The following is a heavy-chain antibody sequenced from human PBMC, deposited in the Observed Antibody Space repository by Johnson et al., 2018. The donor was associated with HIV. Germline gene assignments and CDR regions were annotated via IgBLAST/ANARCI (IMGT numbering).Heavy chain of an antibody. CDR1: GFTFSSYG. CDR2: INWNGGST. Sequence: QVQLVESGGGVVQPGRSLRLSCAASGFTFSSYGMHWVRQAPGKGLEWVSGINWNGGSTGYADSVKGRFTISRDNSKNTLYLQMNSLRAEDTAVYYCARAIGNWDAFDIWGQGTMVTVSS. CDR3: ARAIGNWDAFDI. V-gene: IGHV3-NL1*01. D-gene: IGHD7-27*01. J-gene: IGHJ3*02.